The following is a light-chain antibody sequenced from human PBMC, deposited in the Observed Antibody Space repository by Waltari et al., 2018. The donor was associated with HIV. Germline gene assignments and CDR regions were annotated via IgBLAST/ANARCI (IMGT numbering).Light chain of an antibody. CDR3: ASFTGDNTVM. J-gene: IGLJ3*02. CDR2: AVD. CDR1: SSYFGLYHF. V-gene: IGLV2-14*03. Sequence: AVTQPASVSGLPGPSTTLSCTGGSSYFGLYHFVSWYQQHSGKPPKLILNAVDSRASGVSDRFSGSMSGNTASLTISGLRAEDEAHYYCASFTGDNTVMFGGGTEVTVL.